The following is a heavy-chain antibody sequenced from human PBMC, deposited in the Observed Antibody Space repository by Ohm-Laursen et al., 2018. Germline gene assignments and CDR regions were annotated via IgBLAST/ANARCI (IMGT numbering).Heavy chain of an antibody. CDR1: GFTFSTYS. CDR2: ISSSSSTI. CDR3: ATDGQALSFDY. V-gene: IGHV3-48*01. Sequence: GSLRLSCAASGFTFSTYSMNWVRQAPGKGLEWVSYISSSSSTIYYADSVKGRFTISRDNAKNSLYLQMNSLRAEDTAVYYCATDGQALSFDYWGQGTLVTVSS. J-gene: IGHJ4*02.